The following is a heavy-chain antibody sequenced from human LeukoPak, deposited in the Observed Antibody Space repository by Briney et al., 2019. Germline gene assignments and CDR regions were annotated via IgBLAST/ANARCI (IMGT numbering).Heavy chain of an antibody. D-gene: IGHD3-3*01. J-gene: IGHJ4*02. CDR3: ARGGITIFGVVITDYFDY. V-gene: IGHV4-59*01. CDR2: IYYSGST. Sequence: SETLSLTCTVSGDSISPYYWGWIRQPPGKGLEWIGYIYYSGSTNYNPSLKSRVTISLDTSKNQFSLKLRSVAAADTAVYYCARGGITIFGVVITDYFDYWGQGTLVTVSS. CDR1: GDSISPYY.